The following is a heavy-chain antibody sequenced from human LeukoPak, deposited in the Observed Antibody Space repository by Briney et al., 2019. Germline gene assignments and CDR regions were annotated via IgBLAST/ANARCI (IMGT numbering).Heavy chain of an antibody. V-gene: IGHV3-23*01. CDR3: AKDNSGSSTGGYYFDS. CDR2: ISGSGGST. J-gene: IGHJ4*02. Sequence: TGGSLRLSCAASGFTFSTYAMYWVRQAPGKGLEWVSSISGSGGSTYYADSVKGRFTISRDNSKNTLYLQMNSLRAEDTAVYYCAKDNSGSSTGGYYFDSWGQGTLVTVSS. CDR1: GFTFSTYA. D-gene: IGHD1-26*01.